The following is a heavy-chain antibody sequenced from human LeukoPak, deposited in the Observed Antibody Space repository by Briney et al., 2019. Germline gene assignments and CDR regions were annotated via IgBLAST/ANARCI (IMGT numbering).Heavy chain of an antibody. CDR3: ASTNCSSAGCYGANWFDP. CDR1: GGSISSGDYY. CDR2: IYYSGNT. D-gene: IGHD2-2*01. V-gene: IGHV4-30-4*08. Sequence: SQTLSLTXTVSGGSISSGDYYWSWIRQPPGKGLEWIGYIYYSGNTFHYNPSLKSRVNISVDTSKNQFSLRLSSVTAVDTAVYYCASTNCSSAGCYGANWFDPWGQGTLVTVSS. J-gene: IGHJ5*02.